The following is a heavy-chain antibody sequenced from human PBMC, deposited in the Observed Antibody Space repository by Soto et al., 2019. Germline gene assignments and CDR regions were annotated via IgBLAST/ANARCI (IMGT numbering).Heavy chain of an antibody. CDR3: AKDVAVAYDAFDI. D-gene: IGHD6-19*01. Sequence: GGSLRLSCAVSGFTFSSYAMSWVRQAPGKGLEWVSAISGSGGSTYYADSVKGRFTISRDNSKNTLYLQMNSLRAEDTAVYYCAKDVAVAYDAFDIWGQGTMVTVSS. V-gene: IGHV3-23*01. CDR1: GFTFSSYA. CDR2: ISGSGGST. J-gene: IGHJ3*02.